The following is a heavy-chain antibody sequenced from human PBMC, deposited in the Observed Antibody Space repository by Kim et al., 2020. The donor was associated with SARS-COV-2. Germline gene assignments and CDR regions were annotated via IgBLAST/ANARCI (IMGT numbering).Heavy chain of an antibody. V-gene: IGHV1-2*06. Sequence: ASVKVSCKASGYTFTGYYMHWVRQAPGQGLEWMGRINPNSGGTNYAQKFQGRVTMTRDTSISTAYMELSRLRSDDTAVYYCAPDPSYYYGSGTIPGHWGQGTLVTVSS. D-gene: IGHD3-10*01. CDR3: APDPSYYYGSGTIPGH. CDR2: INPNSGGT. CDR1: GYTFTGYY. J-gene: IGHJ4*02.